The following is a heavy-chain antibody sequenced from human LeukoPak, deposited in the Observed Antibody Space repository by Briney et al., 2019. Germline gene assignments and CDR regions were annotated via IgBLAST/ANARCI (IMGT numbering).Heavy chain of an antibody. CDR2: ISGSGGRT. CDR3: VKEKDSRGFFDY. V-gene: IGHV3-23*01. Sequence: GGSLRLSCIASGFTFSSYAMSWVRQAPGKGLEWVSAISGSGGRTYYADSVKGRFTISRDNFKNTLYVQMNSLRAEDTAVYYCVKEKDSRGFFDYWGQGTPVTVSS. D-gene: IGHD6-19*01. CDR1: GFTFSSYA. J-gene: IGHJ4*02.